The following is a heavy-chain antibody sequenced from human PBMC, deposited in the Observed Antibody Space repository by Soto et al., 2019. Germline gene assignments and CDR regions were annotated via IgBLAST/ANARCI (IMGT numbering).Heavy chain of an antibody. CDR2: INHGGST. V-gene: IGHV4-34*01. CDR3: ARTDIVTTNWFDP. Sequence: QVHLQQWGAGLLKPSETLSLTCAVYGESFIGYYWTWIRQSPGKGLEWIGEINHGGSTNYNPSLKGRVTISIDTSKNQFSLKLTSVTAADTSVYYCARTDIVTTNWFDPWGQGTLVTVSS. J-gene: IGHJ5*02. D-gene: IGHD5-12*01. CDR1: GESFIGYY.